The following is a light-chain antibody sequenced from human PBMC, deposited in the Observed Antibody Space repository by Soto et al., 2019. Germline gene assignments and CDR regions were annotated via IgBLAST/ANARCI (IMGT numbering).Light chain of an antibody. CDR1: QSISSY. CDR3: QQSYSTPWT. Sequence: DIQMTQSPSTLSASVGDRVTITCRASQSISSYFNWYQQKPGKAPKLLIYAASSFQSGVPSRFSGSGSGTDFTLTISSLQPEDFATYYCQQSYSTPWTFGQGTKVDIK. CDR2: AAS. V-gene: IGKV1-39*01. J-gene: IGKJ1*01.